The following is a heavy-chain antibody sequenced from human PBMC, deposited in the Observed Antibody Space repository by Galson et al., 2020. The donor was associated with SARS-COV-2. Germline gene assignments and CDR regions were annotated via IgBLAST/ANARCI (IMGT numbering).Heavy chain of an antibody. CDR1: GFTFSSYW. Sequence: GESLKISCAASGFTFSSYWMSWVRQAPGKGLEWVANIKQDGSEKYYVDSVKGRFTISRDNAKNSLYLKMNSLRAEDTAVYYCARDGVFGGYIDYWGQGTLVTVSS. V-gene: IGHV3-7*01. CDR2: IKQDGSEK. J-gene: IGHJ4*02. CDR3: ARDGVFGGYIDY. D-gene: IGHD3-10*02.